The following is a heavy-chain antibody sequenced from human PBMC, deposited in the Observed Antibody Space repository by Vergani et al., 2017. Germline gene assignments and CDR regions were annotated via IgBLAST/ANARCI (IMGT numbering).Heavy chain of an antibody. D-gene: IGHD2-2*01. CDR3: ARCRFFLRYCSSTSCYVDY. CDR1: GGSFSGYY. Sequence: QVQLQQWGAGLLKPSETLSLTCAVYGGSFSGYYWSWIRQPPGKGLEWIGEINHSGSTNYNPSLKSRVTISVDTSKNQFSLKLSSVTAADTAVYYCARCRFFLRYCSSTSCYVDYWGQGTLVTVSS. J-gene: IGHJ4*02. V-gene: IGHV4-34*01. CDR2: INHSGST.